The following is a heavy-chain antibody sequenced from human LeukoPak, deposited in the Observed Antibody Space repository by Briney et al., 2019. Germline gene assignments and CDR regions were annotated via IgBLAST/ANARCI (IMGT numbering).Heavy chain of an antibody. V-gene: IGHV6-1*01. CDR3: ARGVAVAGTFRTNYYYGMDV. D-gene: IGHD6-19*01. CDR1: GDSVSSNSAA. CDR2: TYYRSKWYN. J-gene: IGHJ6*02. Sequence: SQTLSLTCVISGDSVSSNSAAWNWIRQSPSRGLEWLGRTYYRSKWYNDYAVSVKSRITINPDTSKNQFSLQLNSVTPEDTAVYYCARGVAVAGTFRTNYYYGMDVWGQGTTVTVSS.